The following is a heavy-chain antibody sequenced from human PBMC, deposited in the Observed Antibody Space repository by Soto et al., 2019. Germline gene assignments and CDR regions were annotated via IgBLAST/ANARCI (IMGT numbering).Heavy chain of an antibody. CDR2: INHSGST. CDR1: GGSFSGYY. CDR3: ARVGDYGDYELYYYYGMDV. J-gene: IGHJ6*02. D-gene: IGHD4-17*01. Sequence: SETLSLTCAVYGGSFSGYYWSWIRQPPGKGLEWIGEINHSGSTNYNPSLKSRVTISVDTSKNQFSLKLSSVTAADAAVYYCARVGDYGDYELYYYYGMDVWGQGTTVTVSS. V-gene: IGHV4-34*01.